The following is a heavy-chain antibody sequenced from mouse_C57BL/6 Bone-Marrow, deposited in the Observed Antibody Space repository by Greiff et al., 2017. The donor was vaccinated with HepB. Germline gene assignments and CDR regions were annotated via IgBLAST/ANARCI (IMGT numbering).Heavy chain of an antibody. J-gene: IGHJ4*01. V-gene: IGHV1-50*01. CDR1: GYTFTSYW. D-gene: IGHD1-1*01. CDR3: ATQFITTVVATREGAMDY. Sequence: QVQLKQPGAELVKPGASVKLSCKASGYTFTSYWMQWVKQRPGQGLEWIGEIDPSDSYTNYNQKFKGKATLTVDTSSSTAYMQLSSLTSEDSAVYYCATQFITTVVATREGAMDYWGQGTSVTVSS. CDR2: IDPSDSYT.